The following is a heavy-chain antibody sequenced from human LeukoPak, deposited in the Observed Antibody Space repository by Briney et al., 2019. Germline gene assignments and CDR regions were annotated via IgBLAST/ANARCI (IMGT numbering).Heavy chain of an antibody. J-gene: IGHJ3*02. V-gene: IGHV3-30*02. CDR2: IWYGGSNK. Sequence: GGSLRLSCAASGFTFSSYGMHWVRQAPGKGLEWVAVIWYGGSNKYYADSVKGRFTISRDNSKNTLYLQMNSLRAEDTAVYYCAKDLALPHSSGYYDPYAFDIWGQGTMVTVSS. D-gene: IGHD3-22*01. CDR3: AKDLALPHSSGYYDPYAFDI. CDR1: GFTFSSYG.